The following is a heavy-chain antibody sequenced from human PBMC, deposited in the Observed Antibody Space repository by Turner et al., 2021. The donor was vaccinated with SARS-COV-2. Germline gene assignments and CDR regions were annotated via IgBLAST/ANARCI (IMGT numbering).Heavy chain of an antibody. Sequence: QVQLVESGGGVVLPGRSLRLSCAASRFSFSSHAMHWVRQAPGKGLEWVAVIWYDGSQKYHAASVRGRFTISRDKSRNTLYLQMDSLRVEDTGVYYCARHGAANGNYYYHGLDVWGRGTTVTVSS. V-gene: IGHV3-33*01. CDR2: IWYDGSQK. CDR1: RFSFSSHA. J-gene: IGHJ6*02. D-gene: IGHD6-13*01. CDR3: ARHGAANGNYYYHGLDV.